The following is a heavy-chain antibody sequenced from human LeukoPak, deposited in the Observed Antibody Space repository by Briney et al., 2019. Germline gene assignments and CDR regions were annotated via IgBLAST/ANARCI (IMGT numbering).Heavy chain of an antibody. CDR2: INHSGST. D-gene: IGHD3-3*01. CDR1: GGSFSGYY. CDR3: ARGGLRITIFGVVINVAFDI. Sequence: SETLSLTCAVYGGSFSGYYWSWIRQPPGKGLEWIGEINHSGSTNYNPSLKSRVTISVDTSKNQFSLKLSSVTAADTAVYYCARGGLRITIFGVVINVAFDIWGQGTMVTVSS. V-gene: IGHV4-34*01. J-gene: IGHJ3*02.